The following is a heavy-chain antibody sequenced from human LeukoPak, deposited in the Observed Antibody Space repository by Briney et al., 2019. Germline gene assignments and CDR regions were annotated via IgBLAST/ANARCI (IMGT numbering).Heavy chain of an antibody. CDR1: ARSISRYY. CDR3: ARGVFGVVIIGDYFALDY. J-gene: IGHJ4*02. D-gene: IGHD3-3*01. Sequence: PSETLSLTCTVSARSISRYYWSWIRQPPGKGRGWIGSIYYSGSTNSNPSLKSRVTISLETSKNQLSLKLSSVTAGDSAVYYCARGVFGVVIIGDYFALDYWGQGTLVTVSS. V-gene: IGHV4-59*01. CDR2: IYYSGST.